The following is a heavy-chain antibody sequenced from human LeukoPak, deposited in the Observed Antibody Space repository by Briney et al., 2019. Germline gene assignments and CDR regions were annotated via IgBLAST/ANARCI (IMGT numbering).Heavy chain of an antibody. CDR1: GVSFSSGGYN. J-gene: IGHJ4*02. Sequence: PSQTLSLTCTVSGVSFSSGGYNWSWIRQHPGKGPEWIGYIYYRGITYYNPSRESRVTISVDTSRNHISPKLSSVTAADPTVYYCASRARVSGCYATLEYYFDYWGQGTLVTVSS. V-gene: IGHV4-31*03. D-gene: IGHD2-2*01. CDR3: ASRARVSGCYATLEYYFDY. CDR2: IYYRGIT.